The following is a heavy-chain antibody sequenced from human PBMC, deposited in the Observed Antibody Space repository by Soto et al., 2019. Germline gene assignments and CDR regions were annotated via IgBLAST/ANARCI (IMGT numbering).Heavy chain of an antibody. CDR1: GSSFRNSHN. Sequence: SETLSLTCSVSGSSFRNSHNCGWIRQPPGQDLEWIGTIYYSGGTYYSQSLKSRATISIDTSRNSFSLSLLLATAADTAVYYCARGNGDYSNYFRLGGWFDSWGQGILVTVSS. CDR2: IYYSGGT. V-gene: IGHV4-38-2*02. D-gene: IGHD4-4*01. J-gene: IGHJ5*01. CDR3: ARGNGDYSNYFRLGGWFDS.